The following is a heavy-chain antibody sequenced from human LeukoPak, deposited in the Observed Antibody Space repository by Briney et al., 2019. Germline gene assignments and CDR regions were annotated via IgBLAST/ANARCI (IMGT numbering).Heavy chain of an antibody. CDR1: GYTFTGYY. CDR3: ARDGQSDYGDYYYYYYMDV. CDR2: INPNSGGT. J-gene: IGHJ6*03. Sequence: GASVKVSCQASGYTFTGYYMHWVRQAPGQGLEWMGWINPNSGGTNYAQKFQGRVTMTRDTSISTAYMELSRLRSDDTAVYYCARDGQSDYGDYYYYYYMDVWGKGATVTISS. D-gene: IGHD4-17*01. V-gene: IGHV1-2*02.